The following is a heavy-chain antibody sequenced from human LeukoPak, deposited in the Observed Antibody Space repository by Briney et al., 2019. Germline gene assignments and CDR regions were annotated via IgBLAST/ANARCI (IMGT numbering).Heavy chain of an antibody. V-gene: IGHV3-9*01. J-gene: IGHJ4*02. CDR2: ISWNSGSI. Sequence: PGGSLRLSCAASGFTFDDYAMHWVRHAPGKGLEWVSGISWNSGSIGYADSVKGRFTISRDNAKNSLYLQMNSLRAEDTALYYCAKGGYGYPYFDYWGQGTLVTVSS. CDR1: GFTFDDYA. CDR3: AKGGYGYPYFDY. D-gene: IGHD5-18*01.